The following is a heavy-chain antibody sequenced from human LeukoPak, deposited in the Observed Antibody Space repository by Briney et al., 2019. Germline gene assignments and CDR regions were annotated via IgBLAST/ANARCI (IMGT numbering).Heavy chain of an antibody. Sequence: PGGSLRLSCAASGFTFSSFAMNWVRQAPGKGLEWVSGISGSGGSTYYADSVKGRFTISRDNSKNTLYVQMNSLRAEDTAVYYCAKGSRSSTSCYDYWGQGTLVTVSS. J-gene: IGHJ4*02. CDR3: AKGSRSSTSCYDY. V-gene: IGHV3-23*01. CDR1: GFTFSSFA. CDR2: ISGSGGST. D-gene: IGHD2-2*01.